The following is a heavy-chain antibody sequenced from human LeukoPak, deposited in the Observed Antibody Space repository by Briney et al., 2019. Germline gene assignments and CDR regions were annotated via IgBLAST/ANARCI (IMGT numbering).Heavy chain of an antibody. Sequence: PSETLSLTCTVSADSISSFYWSWIRQPPGKGLEWIGYIYYTGNTNYNPSLKSRVTTSVDTSRNQFSLKLTSVTAADTAVYYCATLAGYIYGVTSDFWGQGTLVTVSS. CDR3: ATLAGYIYGVTSDF. J-gene: IGHJ4*02. V-gene: IGHV4-59*08. CDR2: IYYTGNT. CDR1: ADSISSFY. D-gene: IGHD5-18*01.